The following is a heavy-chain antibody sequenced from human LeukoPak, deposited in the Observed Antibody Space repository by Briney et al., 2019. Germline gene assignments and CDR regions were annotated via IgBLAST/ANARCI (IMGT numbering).Heavy chain of an antibody. CDR3: ARDPPYDFWSAPPTGHGAFDI. Sequence: GASVKVSCKASGYTFTSYAMNWVRQAPGQGLEWMGWINTNTGNPTYAQGFTGRFVFSLDTSVSTAYLQISSLKAEDTAVYYCARDPPYDFWSAPPTGHGAFDIWGQGTMVTVSS. D-gene: IGHD3-3*01. CDR1: GYTFTSYA. CDR2: INTNTGNP. J-gene: IGHJ3*02. V-gene: IGHV7-4-1*02.